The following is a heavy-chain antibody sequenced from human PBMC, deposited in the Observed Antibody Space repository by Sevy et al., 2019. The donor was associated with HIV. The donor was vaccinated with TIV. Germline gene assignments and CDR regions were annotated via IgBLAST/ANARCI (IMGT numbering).Heavy chain of an antibody. CDR1: GFTFGDYC. J-gene: IGHJ3*02. D-gene: IGHD3-10*01. CDR2: IRDSAYGGTT. V-gene: IGHV3-49*03. Sequence: CLRLSCTASGFTFGDYCVSWFRQAPGKGLEWVGAIRDSAYGGTTEYAASVKGRFSISRDDSRNIAYLQMDGLNTDDTAVYYCTRESVTMVRRIYTVFDIWGQGTLVSVSS. CDR3: TRESVTMVRRIYTVFDI.